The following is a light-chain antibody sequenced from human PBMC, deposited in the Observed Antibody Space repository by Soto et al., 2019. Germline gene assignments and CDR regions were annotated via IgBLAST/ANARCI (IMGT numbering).Light chain of an antibody. Sequence: QSALTQPASVSGSPGQSITISCTGTSSDVGSYNLVSWYQQHPGKAPKVMIYEGSKRPSGVSNRFSGSKSGNTASLTISGLQAEDEADYYCCSYAGSSTFDWVFGGGTKVTVL. CDR2: EGS. V-gene: IGLV2-23*03. CDR3: CSYAGSSTFDWV. CDR1: SSDVGSYNL. J-gene: IGLJ3*02.